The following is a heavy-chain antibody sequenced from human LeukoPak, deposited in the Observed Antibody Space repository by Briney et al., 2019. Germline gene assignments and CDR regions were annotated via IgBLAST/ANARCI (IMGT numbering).Heavy chain of an antibody. Sequence: GGSLRLSCTASGFTFGDYAVSWVRQAPGKGLELVGLIRSKTYGGTTEYAASVKGRFTISRDDSKSIAYLQMNSLKTDDTAVYYCTKSRGTGWYFDYWGQGTLVTVSS. D-gene: IGHD2-8*02. V-gene: IGHV3-49*04. CDR2: IRSKTYGGTT. CDR3: TKSRGTGWYFDY. J-gene: IGHJ4*02. CDR1: GFTFGDYA.